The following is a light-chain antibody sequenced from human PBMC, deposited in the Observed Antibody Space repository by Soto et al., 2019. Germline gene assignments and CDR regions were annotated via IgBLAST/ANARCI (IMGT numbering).Light chain of an antibody. CDR1: QSLLHITGETF. V-gene: IGKV2D-29*02. Sequence: DVVMTQSPLSLPVTLGQPGSISCKSSQSLLHITGETFLFWYLQKPGQSPQLLIYEVSTRVSGVPDRFSGSGSGTDFTLEISRVETDDVGIYYCMQSTQLPPTFGQGTRLEIK. CDR2: EVS. CDR3: MQSTQLPPT. J-gene: IGKJ5*01.